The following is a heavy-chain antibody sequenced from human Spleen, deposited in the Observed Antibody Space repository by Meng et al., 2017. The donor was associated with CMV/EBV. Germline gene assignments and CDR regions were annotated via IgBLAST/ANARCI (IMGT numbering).Heavy chain of an antibody. V-gene: IGHV1-18*01. J-gene: IGHJ5*02. CDR3: AREGATGPGWFDP. CDR1: GYPFISYG. CDR2: ISAYNGNT. D-gene: IGHD5-24*01. Sequence: TSGYPFISYGISWVRQAPGQGLEWMGWISAYNGNTNYAQKLQGRVTMTTDTSTSTAYMELRSLRSDDTAVYYCAREGATGPGWFDPWGQGTLVTVSS.